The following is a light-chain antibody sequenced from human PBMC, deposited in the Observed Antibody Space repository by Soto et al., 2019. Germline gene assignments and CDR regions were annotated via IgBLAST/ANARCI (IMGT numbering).Light chain of an antibody. CDR1: QSVSSSY. V-gene: IGKV3-20*01. CDR3: QQYGSSGWT. CDR2: GAS. J-gene: IGKJ1*01. Sequence: EIVLTQSPGTLSLSPGERATLSCRASQSVSSSYLAWYQQKPGQAPRLLIYGASSRATGIPDRFSGSRSGTDFTLTISRLEPEDFAVYYCQQYGSSGWTFGQGTKVEIK.